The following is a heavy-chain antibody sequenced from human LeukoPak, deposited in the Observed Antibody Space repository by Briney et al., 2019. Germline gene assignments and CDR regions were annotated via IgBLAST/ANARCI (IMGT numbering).Heavy chain of an antibody. CDR1: GFTFSSYW. D-gene: IGHD2-2*01. Sequence: PGGSLRLSCAASGFTFSSYWMSWVRQAPGKGLEWVANIKQDGSEKYYVDSVKGRFTISRDNAKNSLYLQMNSLRAEDTAVYYCARDDVVVPAAMYYYYGVDVWGKGTTVTVSS. J-gene: IGHJ6*04. CDR2: IKQDGSEK. V-gene: IGHV3-7*03. CDR3: ARDDVVVPAAMYYYYGVDV.